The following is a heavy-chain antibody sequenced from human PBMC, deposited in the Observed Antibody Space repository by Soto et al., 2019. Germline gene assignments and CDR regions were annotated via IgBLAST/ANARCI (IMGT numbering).Heavy chain of an antibody. Sequence: SSETLSLTCAVYGGSFSGYYWSWIRQPPGKGLEWIGEINHSGSTNYNPSLKSRVTISVDTSKNQFSLKLNSVTAADTAVYYCARGRGTGVTIDYWGQGTLVTVSS. CDR2: INHSGST. CDR3: ARGRGTGVTIDY. J-gene: IGHJ4*02. V-gene: IGHV4-34*01. D-gene: IGHD4-17*01. CDR1: GGSFSGYY.